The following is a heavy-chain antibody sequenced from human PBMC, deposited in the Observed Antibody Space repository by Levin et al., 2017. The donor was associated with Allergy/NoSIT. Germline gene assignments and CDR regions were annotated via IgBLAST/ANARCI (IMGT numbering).Heavy chain of an antibody. Sequence: LRLSCAVSGGSISSGGYSWSWIRQPPGKGLEWIGYIYHSGSTYYNPSLKSRVTISVDRSKNQFSLKLSSVTAADTAVYYCARGLRDYAARNYWYFDLWGRGTLVTVSS. CDR2: IYHSGST. D-gene: IGHD3-16*01. CDR1: GGSISSGGYS. V-gene: IGHV4-30-2*01. J-gene: IGHJ2*01. CDR3: ARGLRDYAARNYWYFDL.